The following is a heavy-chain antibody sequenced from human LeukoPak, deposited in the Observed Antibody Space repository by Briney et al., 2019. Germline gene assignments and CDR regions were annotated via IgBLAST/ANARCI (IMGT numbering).Heavy chain of an antibody. CDR3: ARGASKDIVVVPAAIQPYYYYMDV. CDR2: IIPIFGTA. Sequence: SMKVSCKASGGTFSSYAISWVRQAPGQGLEWMGGIIPIFGTANYAQKFQGRVTITTDESTSTAYMELSSLRSEDTAVYYCARGASKDIVVVPAAIQPYYYYMDVWGKGTTVTVSS. V-gene: IGHV1-69*05. J-gene: IGHJ6*03. CDR1: GGTFSSYA. D-gene: IGHD2-2*02.